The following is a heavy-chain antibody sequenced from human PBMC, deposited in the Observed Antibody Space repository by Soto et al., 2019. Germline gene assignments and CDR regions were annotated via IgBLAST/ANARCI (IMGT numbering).Heavy chain of an antibody. J-gene: IGHJ4*02. Sequence: GGSLRLSCAASGFTFSSYAMSWVRQAPGKGLEWVSAISGSGGSTYYADSVKGRSTISRDNSKNTLYLQMNSLRAEDTAVYYCAKDGDPRPYYYDSSESFDYWGQGTLVTVSS. V-gene: IGHV3-23*01. CDR1: GFTFSSYA. CDR2: ISGSGGST. CDR3: AKDGDPRPYYYDSSESFDY. D-gene: IGHD3-22*01.